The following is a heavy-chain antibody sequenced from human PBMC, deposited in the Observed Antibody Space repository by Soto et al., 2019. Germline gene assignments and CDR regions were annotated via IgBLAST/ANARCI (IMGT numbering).Heavy chain of an antibody. D-gene: IGHD3-3*01. CDR2: ISYDGSNK. CDR3: ARMFTIFGVVGDMGGGYYYYGMDV. Sequence: SLRLSCAASGFTFSSYAMHWVRQALGKGLEWVAVISYDGSNKYYADSVKGRFTISRDNTKNTLYLQMNSLRAEDTAVYYCARMFTIFGVVGDMGGGYYYYGMDVWGQGTTVTVSS. V-gene: IGHV3-30-3*01. J-gene: IGHJ6*02. CDR1: GFTFSSYA.